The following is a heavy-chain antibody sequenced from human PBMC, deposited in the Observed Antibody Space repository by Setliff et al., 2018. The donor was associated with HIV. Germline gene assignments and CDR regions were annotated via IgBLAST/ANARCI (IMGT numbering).Heavy chain of an antibody. Sequence: GASVKVSCKASGDTFSSYAISWVRQAPGKGLEWMGGFDPEDGETIYAQKFQGRVTMTEDTSTDTAYMELSSLRSEDTAVYYCATGPSEGWGRRGYFDLWGRGTLVTVSS. V-gene: IGHV1-24*01. J-gene: IGHJ2*01. CDR2: FDPEDGET. D-gene: IGHD7-27*01. CDR1: GDTFSSYA. CDR3: ATGPSEGWGRRGYFDL.